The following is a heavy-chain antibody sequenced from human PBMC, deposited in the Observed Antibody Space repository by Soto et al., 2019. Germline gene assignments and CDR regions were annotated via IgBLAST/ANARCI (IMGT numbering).Heavy chain of an antibody. V-gene: IGHV1-69*13. Sequence: ASVKVSCKASGYTFTSYGISWVRQAPGQGLEWMGGIIPIFGTANYAQKFQGRVTITADESTSTAYMELSSLRSEDTAVYYCATTSIAVAGTDYYGMDVWGQGTTVTVSS. J-gene: IGHJ6*02. CDR2: IIPIFGTA. D-gene: IGHD6-19*01. CDR3: ATTSIAVAGTDYYGMDV. CDR1: GYTFTSYG.